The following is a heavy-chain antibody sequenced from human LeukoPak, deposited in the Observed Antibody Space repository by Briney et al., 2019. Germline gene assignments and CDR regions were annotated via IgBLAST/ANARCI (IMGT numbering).Heavy chain of an antibody. CDR2: IIPIFGTA. V-gene: IGHV1-69*13. Sequence: SVKVSCKASGGTFSSYAISWVRQAPGQGLEWMGGIIPIFGTANYAQKFQGRVTITADESTSTAYMELRSLRSDDTAVYYCARCTMVRGTSWFDPWGQGTLVTVSS. CDR3: ARCTMVRGTSWFDP. D-gene: IGHD3-10*01. CDR1: GGTFSSYA. J-gene: IGHJ5*02.